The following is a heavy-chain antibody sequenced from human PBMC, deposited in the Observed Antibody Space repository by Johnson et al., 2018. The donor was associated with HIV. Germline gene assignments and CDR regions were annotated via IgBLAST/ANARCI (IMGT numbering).Heavy chain of an antibody. CDR2: INWNGGST. CDR3: ARDGTTTYAFDI. J-gene: IGHJ3*02. CDR1: GFTFSSYG. Sequence: VQLVESGGGVVQPGRSLRLSCAASGFTFSSYGLSWVRRAPGKGLEWVSGINWNGGSTGYADSGKGRFTISRDNSKNTLYLQMNSLRAEDTAVYYCARDGTTTYAFDIWGQGTKVTVST. V-gene: IGHV3-NL1*01. D-gene: IGHD1-7*01.